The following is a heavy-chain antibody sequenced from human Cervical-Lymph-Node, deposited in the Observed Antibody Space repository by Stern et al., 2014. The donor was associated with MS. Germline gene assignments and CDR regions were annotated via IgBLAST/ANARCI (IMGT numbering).Heavy chain of an antibody. CDR1: GFTFSSYA. J-gene: IGHJ4*02. Sequence: VQLVESGGGVVQPGRSLRLSCVASGFTFSSYAMQWVRQAPGKGLEWVAFISYDGTTRYYADAVKGRFTISRDNSKNTLSLQMNSPRAEDTAVYYCARTRQARGLDYWGQGTLVTVSS. CDR2: ISYDGTTR. CDR3: ARTRQARGLDY. D-gene: IGHD3-10*01. V-gene: IGHV3-30-3*01.